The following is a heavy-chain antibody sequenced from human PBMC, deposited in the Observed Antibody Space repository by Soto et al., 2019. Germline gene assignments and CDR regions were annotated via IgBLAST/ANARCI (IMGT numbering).Heavy chain of an antibody. CDR2: VWSHGNNQ. J-gene: IGHJ6*02. Sequence: QVQVVESGGGVVQPGTSLRLSCATSGFSLTTHAMHWVRQAPGKGLEWLVQVWSHGNNQWIAESVKGRFTTFKDDSKGIVYLQLNSLRVDDTAVYYCAKDGQQQMPYTMDVWGQGTTVTVSS. CDR3: AKDGQQQMPYTMDV. CDR1: GFSLTTHA. D-gene: IGHD6-13*01. V-gene: IGHV3-33*03.